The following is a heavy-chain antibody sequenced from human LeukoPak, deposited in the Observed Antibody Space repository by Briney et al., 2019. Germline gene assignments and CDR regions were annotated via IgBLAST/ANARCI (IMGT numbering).Heavy chain of an antibody. D-gene: IGHD2-15*01. CDR3: ARIGGYCSGGSCSSGGDY. CDR2: IFRSGNT. CDR1: GYSISSGYY. Sequence: SETLSLTCSVSGYSISSGYYWGWIRQPPGKGLECIGSIFRSGNTFYRPSLKSRVNISIDTSNNQFSLKLTAVTAVDTAVYYCARIGGYCSGGSCSSGGDYWGQGILVTVST. V-gene: IGHV4-38-2*02. J-gene: IGHJ4*02.